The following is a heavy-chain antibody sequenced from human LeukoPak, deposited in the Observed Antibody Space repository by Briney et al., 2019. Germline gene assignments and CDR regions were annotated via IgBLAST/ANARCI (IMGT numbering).Heavy chain of an antibody. CDR3: ARHGRGYSGYDYGSDY. Sequence: GESLEISCKGSGYSFTSYWIGWVRQMPGKGLEWMGIIYPGDSDTRYSPSFQGQVTISADKSISTAYQQWSSLKASDTAMYYCARHGRGYSGYDYGSDYWGQGTLVTVSS. D-gene: IGHD5-12*01. V-gene: IGHV5-51*01. CDR1: GYSFTSYW. J-gene: IGHJ4*02. CDR2: IYPGDSDT.